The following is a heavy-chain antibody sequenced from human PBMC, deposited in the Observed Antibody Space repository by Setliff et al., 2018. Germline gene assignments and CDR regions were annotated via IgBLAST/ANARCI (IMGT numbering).Heavy chain of an antibody. CDR1: GGTFSSYA. Sequence: ASVKVSCKASGGTFSSYAISWVRQAPGQGLEWMGGIIPIFGTANYAQKFQGRVTITADESTSTAYMEPSSLRSEDTAVYYCARVQQLGTFDYWGQGTLVTVSS. CDR2: IIPIFGTA. V-gene: IGHV1-69*13. D-gene: IGHD6-13*01. CDR3: ARVQQLGTFDY. J-gene: IGHJ4*02.